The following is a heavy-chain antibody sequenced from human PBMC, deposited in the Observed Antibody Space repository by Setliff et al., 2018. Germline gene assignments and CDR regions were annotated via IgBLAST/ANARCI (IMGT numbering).Heavy chain of an antibody. Sequence: PGGSLRLSCAASGFSFSSYWMHWVRQGPGKGLEWVARTNSDESRTNYAGSMKGRFTIARDNSNSTLYLQMNSLRVEDTALYYCAKSSGSSSSTNLEYLGPGTLVTVSS. CDR3: AKSSGSSSSTNLEY. J-gene: IGHJ4*02. CDR2: TNSDESRT. V-gene: IGHV3-74*01. CDR1: GFSFSSYW. D-gene: IGHD6-6*01.